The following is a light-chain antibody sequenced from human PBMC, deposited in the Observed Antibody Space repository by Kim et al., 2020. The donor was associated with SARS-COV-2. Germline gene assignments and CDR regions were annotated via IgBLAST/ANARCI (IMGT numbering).Light chain of an antibody. J-gene: IGLJ2*01. CDR1: NSNIRFNT. CDR2: SND. CDR3: AVWDDSLNGLV. Sequence: QSVLTQPPSASGTPGQRVTISCSGSNSNIRFNTINWYQHLPGTAPKHLIFSNDQRPSGVPDRSSGSKSGTSASLAISGLQSEDETDYYCAVWDDSLNGLVFGGGTQLTVL. V-gene: IGLV1-44*01.